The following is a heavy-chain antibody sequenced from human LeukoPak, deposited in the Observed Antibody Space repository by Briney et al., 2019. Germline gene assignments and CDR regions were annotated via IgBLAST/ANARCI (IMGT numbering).Heavy chain of an antibody. CDR2: IKGDESAK. CDR1: GFTFSTYW. V-gene: IGHV3-7*01. J-gene: IGHJ4*02. CDR3: AGDVGGSLDY. Sequence: GGPLRLSCAASGFTFSTYWMAWVRQAPGKGLEWVANIKGDESAKHQADSVKGRFTISRDNAQNSVYLQMTSLRGEDTAVYYCAGDVGGSLDYWGQGTLVTVSS. D-gene: IGHD1-26*01.